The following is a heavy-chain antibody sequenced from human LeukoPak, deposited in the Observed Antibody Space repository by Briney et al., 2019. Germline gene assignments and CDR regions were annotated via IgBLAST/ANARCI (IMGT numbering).Heavy chain of an antibody. J-gene: IGHJ6*03. CDR1: GGSFSTYY. Sequence: SETLSLTCAVYGGSFSTYYWSWIRQPPGKGLEWIGEINHSGSTSYNPSLKSRVTISVDTSKNQFSLKLSSVTAADTAVYYCARKRCSSTSCYGYYYYYMDVWGKGTTVTVPS. CDR3: ARKRCSSTSCYGYYYYYMDV. D-gene: IGHD2-2*01. CDR2: INHSGST. V-gene: IGHV4-34*01.